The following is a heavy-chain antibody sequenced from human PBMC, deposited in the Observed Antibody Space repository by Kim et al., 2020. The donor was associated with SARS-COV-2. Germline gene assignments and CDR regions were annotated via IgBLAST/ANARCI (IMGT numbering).Heavy chain of an antibody. V-gene: IGHV4-59*01. CDR1: GGYISSCE. J-gene: IGHJ5*02. CDR2: SYYSGST. D-gene: IGHD2-15*01. CDR3: ARVEKGYCSGGSCYSGWFDP. Sequence: SETRSLTCTISGGYISSCEWGWIRPPQEPVLAWIGYSYYSGSTHSNPSLKSRVTISVDTSKHQFSLKLSSVTAADTAVYYCARVEKGYCSGGSCYSGWFDPWGQGTLVTVSS.